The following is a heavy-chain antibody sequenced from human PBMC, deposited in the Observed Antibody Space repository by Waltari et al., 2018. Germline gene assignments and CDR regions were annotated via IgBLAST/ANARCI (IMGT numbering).Heavy chain of an antibody. CDR1: GFTFDDYS. V-gene: IGHV3-9*03. CDR2: ISWNSGSI. J-gene: IGHJ4*02. D-gene: IGHD3-3*01. Sequence: EVQVVESGGGLVQPGRSLRLSCAASGFTFDDYSMHWVRQAPGKGREGGSGISWNSGSIGYAGSVKGRFTIARDNAKNSLYLQMNSLRAEDMALYYCAKGHISNDFWSGSLDFWGQGTLVTVSS. CDR3: AKGHISNDFWSGSLDF.